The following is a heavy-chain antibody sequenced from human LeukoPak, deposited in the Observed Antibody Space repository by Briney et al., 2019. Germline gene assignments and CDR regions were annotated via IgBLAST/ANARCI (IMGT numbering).Heavy chain of an antibody. J-gene: IGHJ3*02. CDR1: GFTFSSYA. V-gene: IGHV3-30-3*01. Sequence: GGSLRLSCAASGFTFSSYAMHWVRQAPGKGLEWVAVISYDGSNKYYADSVKGRFTISRDNSKNTLYLQMNSLRAEDTAVYYCARDRSSVWFGEPLAFDIWGQGTMVTVSS. CDR3: ARDRSSVWFGEPLAFDI. CDR2: ISYDGSNK. D-gene: IGHD3-10*01.